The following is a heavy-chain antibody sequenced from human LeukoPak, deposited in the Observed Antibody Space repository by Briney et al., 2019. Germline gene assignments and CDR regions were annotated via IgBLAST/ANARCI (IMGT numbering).Heavy chain of an antibody. CDR1: GYSFTSYG. J-gene: IGHJ3*02. Sequence: GESLRISCKGSGYSFTSYGISWVRQMPGKGREWMGRIEPSDSYTNYSPSFQGHVTISADKSISTAYLQWSSLKASDTAMYYCARRIWGYSGYEPDLKGDAFDIWGQGTMVTVSS. CDR2: IEPSDSYT. CDR3: ARRIWGYSGYEPDLKGDAFDI. V-gene: IGHV5-10-1*01. D-gene: IGHD5-12*01.